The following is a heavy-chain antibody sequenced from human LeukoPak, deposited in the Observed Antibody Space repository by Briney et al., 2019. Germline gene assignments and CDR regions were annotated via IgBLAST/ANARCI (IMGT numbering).Heavy chain of an antibody. J-gene: IGHJ6*03. V-gene: IGHV4-39*07. CDR3: ALLRGSGSYYNSYYYMDV. CDR1: GGSISSSSYS. CDR2: IYYSGST. D-gene: IGHD3-10*01. Sequence: SETLSLTCTVSGGSISSSSYSWGWIRQPPGKGLEWIGSIYYSGSTYYNPSLKSRVTISVDTSKNQFSLKLSSVTAADTAVYYCALLRGSGSYYNSYYYMDVWGKGTTVTVSS.